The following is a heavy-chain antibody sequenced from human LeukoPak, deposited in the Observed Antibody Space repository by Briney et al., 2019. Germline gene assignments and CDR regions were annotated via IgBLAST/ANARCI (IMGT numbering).Heavy chain of an antibody. Sequence: ASVKVSCKASGYTFTGYYMHWVRQAPGQGLEWMGWINPNSGGTNYAQKFQGWVTMTRDTSISTAYMELSSLRSEDTAVYYCATLASSTSRDAFDIWGQGTMVTVSS. CDR1: GYTFTGYY. D-gene: IGHD2-2*01. V-gene: IGHV1-2*04. CDR2: INPNSGGT. CDR3: ATLASSTSRDAFDI. J-gene: IGHJ3*02.